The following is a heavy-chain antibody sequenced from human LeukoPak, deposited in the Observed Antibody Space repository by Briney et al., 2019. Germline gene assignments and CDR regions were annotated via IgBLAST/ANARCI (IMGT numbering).Heavy chain of an antibody. D-gene: IGHD4-17*01. CDR3: AKYYGDYYYYYYMDV. CDR2: ISGSGGST. CDR1: GFTFSTYS. J-gene: IGHJ6*03. Sequence: GGSLRLSCAASGFTFSTYSMNWVRQAPGKGLEWVSAISGSGGSTYYADSVKGRFTISRDNSKNTLYLQMNSLRAEDTAVYYCAKYYGDYYYYYYMDVWGKGTTVTVSS. V-gene: IGHV3-23*01.